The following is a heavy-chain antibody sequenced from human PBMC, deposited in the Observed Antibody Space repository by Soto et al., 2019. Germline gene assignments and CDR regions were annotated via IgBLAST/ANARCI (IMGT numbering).Heavy chain of an antibody. V-gene: IGHV4-39*01. D-gene: IGHD3-9*01. CDR3: ARLEGLATISYYFDF. J-gene: IGHJ4*02. Sequence: PSETLSLTCSVSGGSISSSSYYWGWIRQPPGKGLEWIGSIYYSGSTYYNPSLKSRVTISIDKSKNQFSLKLSSLTAADTAVYYCARLEGLATISYYFDFWGQGTLVXVSS. CDR2: IYYSGST. CDR1: GGSISSSSYY.